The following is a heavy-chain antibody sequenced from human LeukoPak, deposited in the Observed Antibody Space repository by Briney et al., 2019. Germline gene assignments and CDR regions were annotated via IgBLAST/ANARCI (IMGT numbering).Heavy chain of an antibody. J-gene: IGHJ1*01. V-gene: IGHV3-23*01. CDR3: AKAGAPAGRAEYFQH. Sequence: GGSLRLSCAASGFTFSSYAMSWVRQAPGKGLEWVSGISGSDGSTNYADSVEGRFTVSRDNSKNTLYLQMNSLRLEDTAVYYCAKAGAPAGRAEYFQHWGQGTLVTVSS. CDR1: GFTFSSYA. CDR2: ISGSDGST. D-gene: IGHD6-13*01.